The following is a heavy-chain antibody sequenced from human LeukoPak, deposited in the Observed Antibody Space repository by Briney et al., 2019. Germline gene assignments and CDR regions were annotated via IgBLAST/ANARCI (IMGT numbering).Heavy chain of an antibody. Sequence: ASVKVSCKASGYTFTGYYMHWERQAPGQGLEWMGWINPNSGGTNYAQKFQGRVTMTRDTSISTAYMELSRLRSDDTAVYYCARDWAYDFWSGAFDYWGQETLVTVSS. J-gene: IGHJ4*02. CDR1: GYTFTGYY. CDR2: INPNSGGT. V-gene: IGHV1-2*02. CDR3: ARDWAYDFWSGAFDY. D-gene: IGHD3-3*01.